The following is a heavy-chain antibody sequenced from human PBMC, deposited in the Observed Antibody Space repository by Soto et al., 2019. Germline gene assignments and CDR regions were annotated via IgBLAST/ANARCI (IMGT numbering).Heavy chain of an antibody. J-gene: IGHJ4*02. CDR1: GFTFSSYV. CDR2: SWYDGSDK. D-gene: IGHD6-13*01. CDR3: ARDGQDYGSSWLFDF. Sequence: GGSLRLSCAASGFTFSSYVMHWVRQAPGKGLEWVAVSWYDGSDKYYGDSVQGRFTISRDSSKNTVYLQMNSLRVEDTAVYDCARDGQDYGSSWLFDFWGQGTLVTVSS. V-gene: IGHV3-33*01.